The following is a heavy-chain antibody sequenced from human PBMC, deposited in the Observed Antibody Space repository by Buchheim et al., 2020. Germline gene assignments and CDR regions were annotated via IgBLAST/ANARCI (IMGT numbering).Heavy chain of an antibody. CDR2: ISYDGSNK. V-gene: IGHV3-30*18. CDR3: AKDVSYCSSTSCYTFDY. J-gene: IGHJ4*02. Sequence: QVQLVESGGGVVQPGRSLRLSCAASGFTFSSYGMHWVRQAPGKGLEWVAVISYDGSNKYYADSVKGRFTISRDNSKNTLYLQMNSLRAEDTAVYYCAKDVSYCSSTSCYTFDYWGQGTL. D-gene: IGHD2-2*02. CDR1: GFTFSSYG.